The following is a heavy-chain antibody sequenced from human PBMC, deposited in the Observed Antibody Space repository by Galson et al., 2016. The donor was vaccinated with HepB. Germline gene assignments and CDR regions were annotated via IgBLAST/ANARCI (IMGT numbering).Heavy chain of an antibody. D-gene: IGHD1-26*01. Sequence: GSLRLSCAASGFTFSSYSMNWVRQAPGKGLEWVSSISSSSSYIYYADSVKGRFTISRDNAKNSLYLQMNSLRAEDTAVYYCARGGIVGAIFDYWAREPWSPSPQ. CDR3: ARGGIVGAIFDY. CDR2: ISSSSSYI. CDR1: GFTFSSYS. V-gene: IGHV3-21*01. J-gene: IGHJ4*02.